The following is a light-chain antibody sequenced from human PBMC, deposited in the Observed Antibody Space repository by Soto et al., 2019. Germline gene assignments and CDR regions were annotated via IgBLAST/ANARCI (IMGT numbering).Light chain of an antibody. CDR2: SDN. V-gene: IGLV1-44*01. J-gene: IGLJ2*01. CDR1: SSNIGTNT. Sequence: QSVLTQPTSASVTPGQRVTISCSGSSSNIGTNTVIWYQQLPGAAPRLLIYSDNQRPSGVPDRFSGSKSGTSASLAISGLQSEDEAYYYCAAWDVSLVVFGGGTQLTVL. CDR3: AAWDVSLVV.